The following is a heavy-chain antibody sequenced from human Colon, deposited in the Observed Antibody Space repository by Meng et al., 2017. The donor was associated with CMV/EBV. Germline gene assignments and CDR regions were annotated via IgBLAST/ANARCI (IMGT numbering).Heavy chain of an antibody. J-gene: IGHJ4*02. CDR3: ARRCSSNNCYEAIDY. Sequence: SRFTFSKSGMNWVRQAPGKGLEWVAVISFDGSIKDYADSVKGRFTISRDNRKNTMYLQMNSLRTEDTAVYYCARRCSSNNCYEAIDYWGQGTLVTVSS. CDR2: ISFDGSIK. D-gene: IGHD2-2*01. V-gene: IGHV3-30*14. CDR1: RFTFSKSG.